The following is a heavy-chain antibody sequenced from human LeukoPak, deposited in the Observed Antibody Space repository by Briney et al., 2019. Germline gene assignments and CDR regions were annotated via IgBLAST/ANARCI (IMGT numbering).Heavy chain of an antibody. CDR2: FDPEDGET. D-gene: IGHD5-18*01. CDR1: GYTLTELS. CDR3: ATTGRGYSYGPRAAFDI. J-gene: IGHJ3*02. Sequence: ASVKVSCKVSGYTLTELSMHWVRQAPGKGLEWMGGFDPEDGETIYAQKFQRRVTMTEDTSTDTAYMELSSLRSEDTAVYYCATTGRGYSYGPRAAFDIWGQGTMVTVSS. V-gene: IGHV1-24*01.